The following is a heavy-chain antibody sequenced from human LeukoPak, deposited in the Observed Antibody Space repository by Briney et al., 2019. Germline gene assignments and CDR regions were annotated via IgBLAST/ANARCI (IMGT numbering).Heavy chain of an antibody. CDR1: GFTFSTYW. D-gene: IGHD6-19*01. CDR3: SRDGSSSDWSAFDI. V-gene: IGHV3-72*01. CDR2: IRKKDRSYST. J-gene: IGHJ3*02. Sequence: GGSLRLSCAASGFTFSTYWMAWVRQAPGKGLEWVGRIRKKDRSYSTEYAASVKGRFTISRDDSKNLLYLQMNSLKTEDTAVYYCSRDGSSSDWSAFDIWGQGAMVTVSS.